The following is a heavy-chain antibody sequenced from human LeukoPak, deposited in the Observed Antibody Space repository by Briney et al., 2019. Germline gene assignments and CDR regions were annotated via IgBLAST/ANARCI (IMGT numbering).Heavy chain of an antibody. Sequence: ASVKVSCKASGYTFTGYYMHWVRQAPGQGLEWMGWINPNSGGTNYAQKFQGRVTMTRDTSISTAYMELSRLRSDDTAVYYCARFGVPAATTSRTDAFDIWGQGTMVTVPS. CDR1: GYTFTGYY. V-gene: IGHV1-2*02. D-gene: IGHD2-2*01. CDR2: INPNSGGT. CDR3: ARFGVPAATTSRTDAFDI. J-gene: IGHJ3*02.